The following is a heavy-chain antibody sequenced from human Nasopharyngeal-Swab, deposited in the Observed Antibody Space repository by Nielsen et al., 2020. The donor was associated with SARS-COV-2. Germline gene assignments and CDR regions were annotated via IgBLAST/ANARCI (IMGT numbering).Heavy chain of an antibody. V-gene: IGHV3-23*01. Sequence: GGSLRLSCAASGFTFSTYAMYWVRQPPAKGLEWVSIISGSGGSTYYADSVKGRFTISRDNSKNTLYLQMNSLRAEDTAVYYCAKRDDYYESSGYAYWGQGTLVTVSS. J-gene: IGHJ4*02. D-gene: IGHD3-22*01. CDR3: AKRDDYYESSGYAY. CDR1: GFTFSTYA. CDR2: ISGSGGST.